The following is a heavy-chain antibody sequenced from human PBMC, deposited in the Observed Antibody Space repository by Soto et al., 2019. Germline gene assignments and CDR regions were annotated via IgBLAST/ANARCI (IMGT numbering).Heavy chain of an antibody. J-gene: IGHJ3*02. Sequence: SVKVSCKASGGTFSSYAISWVRQAPGQGLEWMGGIIPIFGTANYAQKFQGRVTITADESTSTAYMELSSLRSEDTAVHYCARVKIEKDIVVVVAAPDDAFDIWGQGTMVTVSS. CDR2: IIPIFGTA. V-gene: IGHV1-69*13. CDR3: ARVKIEKDIVVVVAAPDDAFDI. CDR1: GGTFSSYA. D-gene: IGHD2-15*01.